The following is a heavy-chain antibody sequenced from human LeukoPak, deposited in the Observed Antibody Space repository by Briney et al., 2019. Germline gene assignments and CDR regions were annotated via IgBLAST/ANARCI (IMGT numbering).Heavy chain of an antibody. Sequence: GESLKISCKGSGYTFTNYWIGWVRQMPGKGLEWMGIIYSRDSDIRYSPSFQGQVAISADKSISTAYLQWSSLKASDTAMYYCARHRPGYCTSSSCIKGDYWGQGTLVTVSS. CDR1: GYTFTNYW. CDR3: ARHRPGYCTSSSCIKGDY. D-gene: IGHD2-2*01. V-gene: IGHV5-51*01. CDR2: IYSRDSDI. J-gene: IGHJ4*02.